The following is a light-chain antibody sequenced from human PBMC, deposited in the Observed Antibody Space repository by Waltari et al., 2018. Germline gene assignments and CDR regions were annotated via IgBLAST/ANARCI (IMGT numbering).Light chain of an antibody. CDR1: SNDFGTYNL. J-gene: IGLJ2*01. V-gene: IGLV2-23*03. CDR2: EGT. Sequence: QSALTQPASVSGSPGQSITLSCIGTSNDFGTYNLVHWYQQHPGKAPKLIIYEGTRRPSGVSDRFSGSRSGNAASLTISGLQTEDEADYYCCSYAGRTTFVLLGGGTKLTVL. CDR3: CSYAGRTTFVL.